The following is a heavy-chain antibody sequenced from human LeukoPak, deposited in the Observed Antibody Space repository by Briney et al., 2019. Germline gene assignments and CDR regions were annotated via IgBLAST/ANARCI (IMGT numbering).Heavy chain of an antibody. Sequence: GASVKVSCKASGYTLTSYAMHWVRQAPGQRLEWMGWINAGNGNTKYSQKFQGRVTITRDTSASTAYMELSSLRSEDTAVYYCARGTSGSGSYGYYGMDVWGKGTTVTVSS. D-gene: IGHD3-10*01. J-gene: IGHJ6*04. CDR2: INAGNGNT. CDR3: ARGTSGSGSYGYYGMDV. CDR1: GYTLTSYA. V-gene: IGHV1-3*01.